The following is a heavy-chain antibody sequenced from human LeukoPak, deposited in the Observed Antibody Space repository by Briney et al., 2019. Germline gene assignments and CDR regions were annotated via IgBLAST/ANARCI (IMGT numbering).Heavy chain of an antibody. Sequence: PSETLSLTCTVSGGSISSSSYYWGWIRQPPGKGLEWIGTIYYSGSTYYNPSLKSRVTISVDTSKNQFSLNLSSVTAADTAVYYCARARGYSYGYPDYWGQGTLVTVSS. J-gene: IGHJ4*02. CDR3: ARARGYSYGYPDY. CDR2: IYYSGST. V-gene: IGHV4-39*07. D-gene: IGHD5-18*01. CDR1: GGSISSSSYY.